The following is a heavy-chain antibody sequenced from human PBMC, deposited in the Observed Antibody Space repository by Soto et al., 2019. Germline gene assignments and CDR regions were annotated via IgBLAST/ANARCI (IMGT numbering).Heavy chain of an antibody. D-gene: IGHD2-2*01. J-gene: IGHJ4*02. CDR2: IIPILGIA. Sequence: QVQLVQSGAEVKKPGSSVKVSCKASGGTFSSYTISWVRQAPGQGLEWMGRIIPILGIANYAQKFQGRVTITADKSTSTANMELSSLRSEDTAVYYCARDVGSSEVDYWGQGTLVTVSS. CDR1: GGTFSSYT. V-gene: IGHV1-69*08. CDR3: ARDVGSSEVDY.